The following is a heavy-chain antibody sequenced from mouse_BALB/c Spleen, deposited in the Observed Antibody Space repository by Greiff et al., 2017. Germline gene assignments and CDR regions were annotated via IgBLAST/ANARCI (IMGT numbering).Heavy chain of an antibody. V-gene: IGHV8-12*01. CDR2: IYWDDDK. Sequence: QVTLKVSGPGILQPSQTLSLTCSFSGFSLSTSGMGVSWIRQPSGKGLEWLAHIYWDDDKRYNPSLKSRLTISKDTSRNQVFLKITSVDTADTATYYCARTPYDYAWFAYWGQGTLVTVSA. CDR3: ARTPYDYAWFAY. CDR1: GFSLSTSGMG. J-gene: IGHJ3*01. D-gene: IGHD2-4*01.